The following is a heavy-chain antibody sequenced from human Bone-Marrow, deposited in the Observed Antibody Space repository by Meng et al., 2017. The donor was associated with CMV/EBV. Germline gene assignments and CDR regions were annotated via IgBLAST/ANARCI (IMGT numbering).Heavy chain of an antibody. V-gene: IGHV3-30*02. Sequence: GGSLRRSCAGSGFTFRSYGMHWFRQTPGKGLEWVAFIRYDGSNRNYGDSVKGRFTISRDNSKNTLYLQMNSLRDEDTGIYYCAKYRFGLSTGEEPEWGQGTQVTVSS. CDR2: IRYDGSNR. CDR3: AKYRFGLSTGEEPE. CDR1: GFTFRSYG. J-gene: IGHJ4*02. D-gene: IGHD3-10*01.